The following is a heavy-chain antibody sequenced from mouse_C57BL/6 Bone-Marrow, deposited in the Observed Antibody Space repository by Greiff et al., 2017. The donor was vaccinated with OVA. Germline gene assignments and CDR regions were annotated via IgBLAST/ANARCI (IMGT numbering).Heavy chain of an antibody. Sequence: QVQLQQPGAELVKPGASVKLSCKASGYTFTSYWMHWVKQRPGRGLEWIGRIYPNSGGTKYNEKFKSKATLTVDKPSSTAYMPLSRLTSEESAVYYCARVWDDYDDYFDYWGQGTTLTVSS. D-gene: IGHD2-4*01. V-gene: IGHV1-72*01. CDR1: GYTFTSYW. J-gene: IGHJ2*01. CDR2: IYPNSGGT. CDR3: ARVWDDYDDYFDY.